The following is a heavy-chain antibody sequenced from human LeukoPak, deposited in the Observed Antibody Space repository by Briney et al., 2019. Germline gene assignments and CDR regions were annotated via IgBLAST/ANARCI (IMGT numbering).Heavy chain of an antibody. CDR1: GFTFSSYA. V-gene: IGHV3-30*04. CDR2: ISYDGSNK. J-gene: IGHJ6*02. Sequence: GGSLRLSCAASGFTFSSYAMHWVRQAPGKGLEWVAVISYDGSNKYYADSVKGRFTISRDNSKNTLYLQMNSLRAEDTAVYYCAKDGVCSSTSCHAPYYYYGMDVWGQGTTVTVSS. CDR3: AKDGVCSSTSCHAPYYYYGMDV. D-gene: IGHD2-2*01.